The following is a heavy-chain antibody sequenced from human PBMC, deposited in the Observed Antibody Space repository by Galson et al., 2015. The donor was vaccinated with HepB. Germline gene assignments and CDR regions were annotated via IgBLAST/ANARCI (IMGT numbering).Heavy chain of an antibody. J-gene: IGHJ4*02. CDR2: INAGNGNT. V-gene: IGHV1-3*01. CDR3: AIGFNCGGDCYYVPFDY. Sequence: SVKVSCKASGYTFSTYIMHWVRQAPGQRLEWMGWINAGNGNTKYSQKFQGRVIITRDTSASTAYMELRSLRSEDSAVYYCAIGFNCGGDCYYVPFDYWGQGTLVTVSP. CDR1: GYTFSTYI. D-gene: IGHD2-21*01.